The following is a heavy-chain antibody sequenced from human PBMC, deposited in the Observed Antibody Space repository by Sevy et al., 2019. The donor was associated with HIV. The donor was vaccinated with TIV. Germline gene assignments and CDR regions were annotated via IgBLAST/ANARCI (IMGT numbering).Heavy chain of an antibody. J-gene: IGHJ3*02. V-gene: IGHV3-7*01. CDR3: ATDLFSSSSADVFDI. CDR1: GFTFSTYW. D-gene: IGHD6-6*01. Sequence: GGSLRLSCAASGFTFSTYWMNWVHQAPGKGLEWVANIKQDGSGKNYVNSVKGRFTISRDNARNSLFLELNSLKVEDTAVYYCATDLFSSSSADVFDIWGQGTMVTVSS. CDR2: IKQDGSGK.